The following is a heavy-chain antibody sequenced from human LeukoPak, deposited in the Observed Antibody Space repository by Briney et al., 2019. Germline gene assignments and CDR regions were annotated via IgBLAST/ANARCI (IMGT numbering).Heavy chain of an antibody. CDR2: ISGDGGST. J-gene: IGHJ5*02. D-gene: IGHD2-2*01. CDR3: AKEPLTSRTTRALQGWFDP. CDR1: GFTFDDYA. Sequence: PGGSLRLSCAASGFTFDDYAMHWVRQAPGKGLEWVSLISGDGGSTYYADSVKGRFTISRDNSKNSLYLQMNSLRTEDTALYYCAKEPLTSRTTRALQGWFDPWGQGTLVTVSS. V-gene: IGHV3-43*02.